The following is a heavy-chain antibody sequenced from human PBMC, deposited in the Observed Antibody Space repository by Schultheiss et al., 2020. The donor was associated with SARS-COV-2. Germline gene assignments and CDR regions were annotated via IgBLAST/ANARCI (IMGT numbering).Heavy chain of an antibody. V-gene: IGHV4-34*01. CDR1: GGSFSGYY. CDR2: IYHSGST. CDR3: ARHPGYSSSWYDFQH. Sequence: SETLSLTCAVYGGSFSGYYWSWIRQPPGKGLEWIGYIYHSGSTYYNPSLKSRVTISVDTSKNQFSLKLSSVTAADTAVYYCARHPGYSSSWYDFQHWGQGTLVTVSS. D-gene: IGHD6-13*01. J-gene: IGHJ1*01.